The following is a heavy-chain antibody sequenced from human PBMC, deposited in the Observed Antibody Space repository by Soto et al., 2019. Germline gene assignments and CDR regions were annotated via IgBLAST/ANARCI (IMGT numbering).Heavy chain of an antibody. CDR3: ARAASSSWYGDYYYGMDV. CDR2: IGTAGDT. J-gene: IGHJ6*02. D-gene: IGHD6-13*01. Sequence: GGSLRLSCAASGFTFSSYDMHWVRQATGKGLEWASAIGTAGDTYYPGSVKGRFTISRENAKNSLYLQMNSLRAGDTAVYYCARAASSSWYGDYYYGMDVWGQGTTVTVSS. CDR1: GFTFSSYD. V-gene: IGHV3-13*01.